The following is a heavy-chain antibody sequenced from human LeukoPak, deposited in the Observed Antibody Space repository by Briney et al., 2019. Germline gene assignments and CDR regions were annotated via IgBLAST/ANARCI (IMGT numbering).Heavy chain of an antibody. J-gene: IGHJ4*02. Sequence: PGGSLRLSCAASGFTLSSYWMSWVHQAPGKGLEWVANIDQDGSSKHYVDSVKGRFTISRDDAKNSLYLQMNSLRAEDTAVYYCARDLFSGSYYEDFWGQGTLVTVSS. V-gene: IGHV3-7*01. CDR3: ARDLFSGSYYEDF. CDR2: IDQDGSSK. D-gene: IGHD1-26*01. CDR1: GFTLSSYW.